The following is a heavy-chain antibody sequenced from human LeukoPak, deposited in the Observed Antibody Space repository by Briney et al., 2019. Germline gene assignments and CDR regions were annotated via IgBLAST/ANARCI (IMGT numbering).Heavy chain of an antibody. CDR1: GGSISSYY. D-gene: IGHD3-22*01. V-gene: IGHV4-59*01. CDR3: ARDRGQYYDSSFAY. Sequence: SETLSLTCTVSGGSISSYYWSWIRQPPGKGLEWIVYIYYSGSTNYNPSLKSRVTISVDTSKNHFSLKVNSVPAADTAAYYCARDRGQYYDSSFAYWGQGTLVTVSS. J-gene: IGHJ4*02. CDR2: IYYSGST.